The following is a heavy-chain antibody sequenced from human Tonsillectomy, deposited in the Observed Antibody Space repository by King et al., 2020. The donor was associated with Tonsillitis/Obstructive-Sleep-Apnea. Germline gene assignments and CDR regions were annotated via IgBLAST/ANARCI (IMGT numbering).Heavy chain of an antibody. V-gene: IGHV3-7*03. CDR2: IKEDGSEK. J-gene: IGHJ4*02. CDR1: GFTFSSYC. CDR3: ARNFDY. Sequence: VQLVESVGGLVQPGGSLRLSCAASGFTFSSYCMTWVRQAPGKGLEWVANIKEDGSEKYYVDSVKGRFTISRDNARNSLYLQMNSLRAEDTAVYYCARNFDYWGQGTLVTVSS.